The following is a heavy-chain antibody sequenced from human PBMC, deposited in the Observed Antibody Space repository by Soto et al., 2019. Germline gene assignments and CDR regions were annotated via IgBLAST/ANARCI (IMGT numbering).Heavy chain of an antibody. Sequence: QVTLKESGPVLVKPTETLTLTCTVSGFSIYNTRVGVTWIRQPPGKALEWLAHIFSDETKSYNTSLKSRLTTSKDTSKLQVVLTMTNMDPVTTATYYCAPIGPDYYDISTGHSINFDYWGQGTLVTVPS. CDR1: GFSIYNTRVG. J-gene: IGHJ4*02. V-gene: IGHV2-26*01. CDR2: IFSDETK. CDR3: APIGPDYYDISTGHSINFDY. D-gene: IGHD3-9*01.